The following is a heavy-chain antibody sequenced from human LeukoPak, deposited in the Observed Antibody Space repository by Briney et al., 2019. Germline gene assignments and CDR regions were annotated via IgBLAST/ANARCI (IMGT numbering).Heavy chain of an antibody. V-gene: IGHV1-69*13. CDR2: IIPIFGTA. CDR1: GGTFSSYA. Sequence: GASVKVSCKASGGTFSSYAISWVRQAPGQGLEWMGGIIPIFGTANYAQKFQGRVTITADESTSTAYMELSSLRSEDTAVYYCARLYDYVWGSYRHFVYWGQGTLVTVSS. CDR3: ARLYDYVWGSYRHFVY. D-gene: IGHD3-16*02. J-gene: IGHJ4*02.